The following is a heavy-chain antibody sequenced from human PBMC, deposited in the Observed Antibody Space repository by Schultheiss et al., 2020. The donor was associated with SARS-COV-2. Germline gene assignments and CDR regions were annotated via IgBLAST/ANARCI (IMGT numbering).Heavy chain of an antibody. CDR3: ARVGYASNGGMDV. CDR1: GGSISSGYY. Sequence: SETLSLTCTVSGGSISSGYYWGWIRQPPGKGLEWIGSIYYSGSTYYNPSLKSRVTISVDTSKNQFSLKLSSVTAADTAVYYCARVGYASNGGMDVWGQGTTVTVSS. V-gene: IGHV4-38-2*02. J-gene: IGHJ6*02. CDR2: IYYSGST. D-gene: IGHD1-1*01.